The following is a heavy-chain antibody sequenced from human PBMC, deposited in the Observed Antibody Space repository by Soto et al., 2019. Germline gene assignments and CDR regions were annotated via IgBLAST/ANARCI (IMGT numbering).Heavy chain of an antibody. Sequence: SETLSLTCAVSGGSISSGGYCWSWIRQHPGKGLEWIGYIYYSGSTYYNPSLKSRVTISVDTSKNQFSLKLSSVTAADTAVYYCARQGPYGMDVWGQGTTVTVS. CDR3: ARQGPYGMDV. J-gene: IGHJ6*02. CDR2: IYYSGST. CDR1: GGSISSGGYC. V-gene: IGHV4-31*11.